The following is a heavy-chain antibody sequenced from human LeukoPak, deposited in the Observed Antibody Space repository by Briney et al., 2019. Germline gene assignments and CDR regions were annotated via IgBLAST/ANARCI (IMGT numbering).Heavy chain of an antibody. CDR3: ARDRGYSYGVDY. Sequence: GGSLRLSRAASGFTFSSYDMHWVRQAPGKGLEWVAVIWYDGGKKYYADSVKGRFTISRDNSKNTMSMQMNSLRVEDTAVYYCARDRGYSYGVDYWGQGSLVTVSA. J-gene: IGHJ4*02. D-gene: IGHD5-18*01. CDR2: IWYDGGKK. V-gene: IGHV3-33*01. CDR1: GFTFSSYD.